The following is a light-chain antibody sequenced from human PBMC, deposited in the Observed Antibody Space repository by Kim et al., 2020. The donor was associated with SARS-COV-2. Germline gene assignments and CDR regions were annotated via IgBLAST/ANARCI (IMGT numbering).Light chain of an antibody. Sequence: ASGEEGATTSRRGSQSISSLFVWQQKKRGKAQKLMFYTASSLERGVPTRFSGSGSGKESPPTTSRLQHDDFATYYCQKYNSHSTTFGGGTKVEIK. J-gene: IGKJ4*01. V-gene: IGKV1-5*03. CDR2: TAS. CDR1: QSISSL. CDR3: QKYNSHSTT.